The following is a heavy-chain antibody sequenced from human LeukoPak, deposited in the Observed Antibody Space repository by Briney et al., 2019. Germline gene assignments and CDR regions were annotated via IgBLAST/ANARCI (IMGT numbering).Heavy chain of an antibody. CDR2: INPNSGGT. CDR3: ARGYGDSVHFDY. CDR1: GYTFTGYH. Sequence: ASVKVSCKASGYTFTGYHMHWVRQAPGQGLEWMGWINPNSGGTNYAQKFQGRVTMTRDTSISTAYMELSRLRSDDTAVYYCARGYGDSVHFDYWGQGTLVTVSS. J-gene: IGHJ4*02. D-gene: IGHD4-17*01. V-gene: IGHV1-2*02.